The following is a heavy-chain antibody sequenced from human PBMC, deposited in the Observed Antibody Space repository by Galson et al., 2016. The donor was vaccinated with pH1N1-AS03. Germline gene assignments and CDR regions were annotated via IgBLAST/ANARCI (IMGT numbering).Heavy chain of an antibody. J-gene: IGHJ6*02. V-gene: IGHV3-74*01. D-gene: IGHD6-19*01. CDR2: ITSDGSSI. Sequence: SLRLSCAASGFIFSSDWMHWVRQVPGKGLVWVPRITSDGSSISYADAVKGRFTTSRDNAKNTLYLQMNSLRAEDTAVYHCARAMYTSGWYGMDVWGQGTTVTVSS. CDR3: ARAMYTSGWYGMDV. CDR1: GFIFSSDW.